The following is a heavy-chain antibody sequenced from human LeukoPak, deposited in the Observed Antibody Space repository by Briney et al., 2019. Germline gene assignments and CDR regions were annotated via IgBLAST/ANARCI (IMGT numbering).Heavy chain of an antibody. V-gene: IGHV3-30-3*01. J-gene: IGHJ4*02. CDR3: ARDGGGWVVYYDILTGYYRGFFDY. CDR1: GFTFSSYA. D-gene: IGHD3-9*01. Sequence: GGSLRLSCAASGFTFSSYAMHWVRQAPGKGLEWVAVISSDGSNKYYADSVKGRFTISRDNSKNTLYLQMNSLRAEDTAVYYCARDGGGWVVYYDILTGYYRGFFDYWGQGTLVTVSS. CDR2: ISSDGSNK.